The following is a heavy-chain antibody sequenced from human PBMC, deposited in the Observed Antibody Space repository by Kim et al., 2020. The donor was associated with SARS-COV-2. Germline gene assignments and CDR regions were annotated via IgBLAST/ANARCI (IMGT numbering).Heavy chain of an antibody. D-gene: IGHD3-3*02. CDR1: GGSFSDYS. V-gene: IGHV4-34*01. J-gene: IGHJ3*02. Sequence: SETLSLTCVVNGGSFSDYSWSWLRQSPGKGLEWIGEMDHSGSFNYNPSLKSRVSISVDRTKKHFSLKLMSVTAADTALYYCARSVRPYIFGVLFWGAFD. CDR2: MDHSGSF. CDR3: ARSVRPYIFGVLFWGAFD.